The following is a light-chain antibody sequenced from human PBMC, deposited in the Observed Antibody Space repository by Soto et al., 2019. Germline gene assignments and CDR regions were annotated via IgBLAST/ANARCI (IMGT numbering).Light chain of an antibody. V-gene: IGKV3D-20*01. CDR2: DAS. J-gene: IGKJ5*01. Sequence: VLTQSPSTLSLSTGERATLSCVASQSVSRVNLAWYQLKPGLAPRLLIYDASFRATGIPDRFSGSGSGTDFTLTISRLESEDFAVYYCQQYGKSPITFGQGTRLEI. CDR1: QSVSRVN. CDR3: QQYGKSPIT.